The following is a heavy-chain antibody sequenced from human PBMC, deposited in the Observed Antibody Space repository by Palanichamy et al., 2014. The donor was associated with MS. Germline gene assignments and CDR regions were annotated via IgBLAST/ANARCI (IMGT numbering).Heavy chain of an antibody. D-gene: IGHD7-27*01. V-gene: IGHV1-69*06. CDR3: ARSPDWGVSNYFDF. CDR2: TIFVFGSP. J-gene: IGHJ4*02. Sequence: VWLEQSGAEMKKPGSSVEVSCRASPGTFSVGWVRQAPGQGLEWMGGTIFVFGSPKYATKFQGRLTISTDTSIMTVYMELSGLRPDDAAIYYCARSPDWGVSNYFDFWGQGTLVAV. CDR1: PGTFSV.